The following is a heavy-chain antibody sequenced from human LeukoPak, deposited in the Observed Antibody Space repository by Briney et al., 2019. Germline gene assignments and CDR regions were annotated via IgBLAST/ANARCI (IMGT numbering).Heavy chain of an antibody. J-gene: IGHJ6*02. CDR1: GFTFSNAW. CDR2: IKSKTDGGTT. V-gene: IGHV3-15*01. CDR3: TTHQDIVPFYYCYCMDV. D-gene: IGHD2-15*01. Sequence: GGSLRLSCAASGFTFSNAWMSWVRQAPGKGLEWVGRIKSKTDGGTTDYAAPVKGRFTISRDDSKNALYLQMNSLKAEDTAVYYCTTHQDIVPFYYCYCMDVWGQGTTVTVSS.